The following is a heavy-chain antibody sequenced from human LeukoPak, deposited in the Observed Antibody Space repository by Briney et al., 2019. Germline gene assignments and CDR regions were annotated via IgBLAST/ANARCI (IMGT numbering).Heavy chain of an antibody. V-gene: IGHV3-7*01. D-gene: IGHD2-21*02. J-gene: IGHJ4*02. CDR2: IKQDGSEK. CDR3: ARDAYCGGDSYHFDY. Sequence: GGSLRLSCAASGFTFSSYWMSWVRQAPGKGLEWVANIKQDGSEKYYVDSVKGRFTISRDNAKNSLYLQMNSLRAEDTAVYYCARDAYCGGDSYHFDYWGQGTLVTVSS. CDR1: GFTFSSYW.